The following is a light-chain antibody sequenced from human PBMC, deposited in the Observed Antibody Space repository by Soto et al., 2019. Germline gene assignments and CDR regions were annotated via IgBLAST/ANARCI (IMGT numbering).Light chain of an antibody. CDR2: KAS. CDR3: QQYNGT. J-gene: IGKJ5*01. V-gene: IGKV1-5*03. CDR1: QTIDSW. Sequence: DIQMTQSPSTLSASVGDRVTITCRASQTIDSWLAWYQQRPGKPPNLLIYKASTLASGVPSRFSGSGSGTEFTLTINSLQPDDFATYYCQQYNGTFGQGTRLEIK.